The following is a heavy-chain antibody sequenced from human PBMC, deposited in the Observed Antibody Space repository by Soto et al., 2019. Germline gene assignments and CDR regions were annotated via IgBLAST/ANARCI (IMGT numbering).Heavy chain of an antibody. D-gene: IGHD3-16*01. CDR1: GFTFSDHY. CDR3: GRDPELWDENVATRPSTYYYGMDV. V-gene: IGHV3-11*01. Sequence: QMQLVESGGGLVEPGGSLRLSCAASGFTFSDHYMSWIRQAPGKGLEWVSYISRTGTTIYYADSVRGRFTIPRDNSMNSLYLQMDSLRAEHTPMYYCGRDPELWDENVATRPSTYYYGMDVWGQGTTVTVSS. J-gene: IGHJ6*02. CDR2: ISRTGTTI.